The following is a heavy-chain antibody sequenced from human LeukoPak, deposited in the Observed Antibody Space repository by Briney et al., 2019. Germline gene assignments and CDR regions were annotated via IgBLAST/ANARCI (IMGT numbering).Heavy chain of an antibody. D-gene: IGHD3-3*01. J-gene: IGHJ4*02. Sequence: ASVKVSCKASGYAFNYYGINWVRQAPGQGLEWMGWISADNGSTHYAQKFQGRVTMTTDTSTSTAHMEVRSLRSDDTAVYYCQRITIFGVVMDFDYWGQGTLVTVPS. V-gene: IGHV1-18*01. CDR2: ISADNGST. CDR3: QRITIFGVVMDFDY. CDR1: GYAFNYYG.